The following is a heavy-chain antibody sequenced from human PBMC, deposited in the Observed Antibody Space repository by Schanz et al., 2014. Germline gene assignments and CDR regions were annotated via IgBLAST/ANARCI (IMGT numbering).Heavy chain of an antibody. J-gene: IGHJ4*02. CDR2: ISGRGGRT. Sequence: EVQLVESGGGLVQPGGSLRLSCAASGFSFSTHAMSWVRQAPGQGLEWVSAISGRGGRTYYADSVKGRFTISRDNAKGSLHLQMNSLRADDTAVYYCARDGVAATTDFEYWGQGALVTVSS. CDR1: GFSFSTHA. CDR3: ARDGVAATTDFEY. V-gene: IGHV3-23*04. D-gene: IGHD1-1*01.